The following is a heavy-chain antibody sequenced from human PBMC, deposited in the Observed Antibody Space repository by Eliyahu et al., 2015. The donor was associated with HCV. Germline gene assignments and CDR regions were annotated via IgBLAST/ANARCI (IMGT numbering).Heavy chain of an antibody. CDR3: ARVLNWNYFNFDY. CDR1: GGSISSGGYH. J-gene: IGHJ4*02. Sequence: QVQLQESGPGLVKPSQTLSLTCTVSGGSISSGGYHWXWIRQRPGKGLEWIGYIYYSGSTYYNPSLRSRLTISVDTSKNQFSLKLSSVTAADTAVYYCARVLNWNYFNFDYWGQGTLVTVSS. CDR2: IYYSGST. V-gene: IGHV4-31*03. D-gene: IGHD1-7*01.